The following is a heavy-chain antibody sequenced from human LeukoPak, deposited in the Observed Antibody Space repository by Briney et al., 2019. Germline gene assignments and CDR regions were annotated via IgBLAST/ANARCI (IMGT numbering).Heavy chain of an antibody. V-gene: IGHV1-69*05. CDR3: ARRCNSASCPFDY. CDR1: GGTFNTFA. D-gene: IGHD2-2*01. CDR2: IIPMFGTA. J-gene: IGHJ4*02. Sequence: SVKVSCKASGGTFNTFAISWVRQAPGQGLEWMGGIIPMFGTANYAQRFQGRVTITTDESRSTVYMELSSLRSEDTAVYYCARRCNSASCPFDYWGQGTLVAVSS.